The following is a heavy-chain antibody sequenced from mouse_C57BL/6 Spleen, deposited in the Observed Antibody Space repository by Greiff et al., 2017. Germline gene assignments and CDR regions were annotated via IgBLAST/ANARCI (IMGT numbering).Heavy chain of an antibody. V-gene: IGHV1-47*01. Sequence: QVQLKESGAELVKPGASVKMSCKASGYTFTTYPIEWMKQNHGKSLEWIGNFHPYNDDTKYNEKFKGKATLTVEKSSSTVYLELSRLTSDDSAVYYCARGLHYSYYAMDYWGQGTSVTVSS. J-gene: IGHJ4*01. CDR3: ARGLHYSYYAMDY. D-gene: IGHD2-12*01. CDR1: GYTFTTYP. CDR2: FHPYNDDT.